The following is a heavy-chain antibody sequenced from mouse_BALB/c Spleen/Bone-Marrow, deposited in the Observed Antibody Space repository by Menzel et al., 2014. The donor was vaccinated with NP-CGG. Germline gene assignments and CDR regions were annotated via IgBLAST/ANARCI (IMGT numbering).Heavy chain of an antibody. CDR2: IRNKAKGYTT. J-gene: IGHJ1*01. CDR1: WFTFTDYY. D-gene: IGHD2-1*01. Sequence: EVKLQESGGGLVQPGGSLRLSCATSWFTFTDYYMSWVRQPPGQALEWLGFIRNKAKGYTTEYSASVKGRFTISRDNSLSIVYLQMNTLRAEDSATYYCARDINYDCYYWYFDVWGAGTTVTVSS. V-gene: IGHV7-3*02. CDR3: ARDINYDCYYWYFDV.